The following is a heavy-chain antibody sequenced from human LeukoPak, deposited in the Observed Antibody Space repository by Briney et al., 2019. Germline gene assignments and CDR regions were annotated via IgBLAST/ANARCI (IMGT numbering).Heavy chain of an antibody. J-gene: IGHJ6*03. CDR2: ISSSSSYI. V-gene: IGHV3-21*01. D-gene: IGHD4-17*01. CDR1: GFTFSSYS. CDR3: ARGPSFGDPCYYYYYMDV. Sequence: GGSLRLSCAASGFTFSSYSMNWVRQAPGKGLEWVSSISSSSSYIYYADSVRGRFTISRDNAKNSLYLQMNSLRAEDTAVYYCARGPSFGDPCYYYYYMDVWGKGTTVTISS.